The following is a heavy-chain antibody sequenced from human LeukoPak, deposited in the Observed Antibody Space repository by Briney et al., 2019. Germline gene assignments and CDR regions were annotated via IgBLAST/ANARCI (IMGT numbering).Heavy chain of an antibody. D-gene: IGHD3-22*01. CDR3: ARDISASSGYPDY. CDR2: ISSSSSYI. V-gene: IGHV3-21*01. Sequence: GGSLRLSCAASGFTFSSYSMNWVHQAPGKGLEWVSSISSSSSYIYYADSVKGRFTISRDNAKNSLYLQMNSLRAEDTAVYYCARDISASSGYPDYWGQGTLVTVSS. CDR1: GFTFSSYS. J-gene: IGHJ4*02.